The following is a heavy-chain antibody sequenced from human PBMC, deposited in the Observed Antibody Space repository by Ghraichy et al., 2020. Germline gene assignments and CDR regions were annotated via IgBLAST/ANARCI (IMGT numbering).Heavy chain of an antibody. CDR3: ARDSVTGGDAFDI. CDR1: GFTFSSYG. Sequence: GGSLRLSCAASGFTFSSYGMHWVRQAPGKGLEWVAVIWYDGSNKYYADSVKGRFTISRDNSKNTLYLQMNSLRAEDTAVYYCARDSVTGGDAFDIWGQGTMVTVSS. V-gene: IGHV3-33*01. CDR2: IWYDGSNK. D-gene: IGHD2-21*02. J-gene: IGHJ3*02.